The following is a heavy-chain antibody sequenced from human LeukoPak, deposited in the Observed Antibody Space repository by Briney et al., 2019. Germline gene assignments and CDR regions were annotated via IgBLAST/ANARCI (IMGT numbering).Heavy chain of an antibody. CDR3: AKDRHYYDLISFDY. D-gene: IGHD3-22*01. CDR2: ISGSGGTT. V-gene: IGHV3-23*01. CDR1: VFTFSSYA. Sequence: GGSLRLSCAASVFTFSSYAMSWVRQAPGKGLEWVSAISGSGGTTYYADSVKGRFTISRDNSKNTVYLQMNSLRAEDTAVYYCAKDRHYYDLISFDYWGQGTLVTVSS. J-gene: IGHJ4*02.